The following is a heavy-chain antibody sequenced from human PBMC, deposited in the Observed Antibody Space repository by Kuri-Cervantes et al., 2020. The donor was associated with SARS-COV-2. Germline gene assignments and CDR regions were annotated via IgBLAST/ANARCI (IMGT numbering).Heavy chain of an antibody. Sequence: GESLKISCAASGFTFSSYGMNWVRQAPGKGLEWVSSISSSSSYIYYADSVKGRFTISRDNAKNSLYLQMNSLRAEDTAVYYCARDSPDSSSWHYYYYGMDVWGQGTTVTVSS. V-gene: IGHV3-21*01. J-gene: IGHJ6*02. CDR2: ISSSSSYI. D-gene: IGHD6-13*01. CDR3: ARDSPDSSSWHYYYYGMDV. CDR1: GFTFSSYG.